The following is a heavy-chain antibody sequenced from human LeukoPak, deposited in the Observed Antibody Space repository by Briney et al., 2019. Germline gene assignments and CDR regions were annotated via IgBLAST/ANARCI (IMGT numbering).Heavy chain of an antibody. J-gene: IGHJ4*02. CDR3: AREWVVPAAPLDY. Sequence: SETLSLTCTVSGGSNSSGSYYWSWIRQPAGKGLEWIGRIYTSGSTNYNPSLKSRVTISVDTSKNQFSLKLSSVTAADTAVYYCAREWVVPAAPLDYWGQGTLVTVSS. CDR2: IYTSGST. CDR1: GGSNSSGSYY. D-gene: IGHD2-2*01. V-gene: IGHV4-61*02.